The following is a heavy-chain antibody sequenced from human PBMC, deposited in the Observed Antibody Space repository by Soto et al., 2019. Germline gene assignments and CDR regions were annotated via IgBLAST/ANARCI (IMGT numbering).Heavy chain of an antibody. D-gene: IGHD6-19*01. J-gene: IGHJ6*02. V-gene: IGHV3-30-3*01. CDR2: ISYDGSNK. Sequence: QVQLVESGGGVVQPGRSLRLSCAASGFTFSSYAMQWVRQAPGKGLEWVAVISYDGSNKYYADSVKGRFTISRDNSKNTLYLQMNSLRAEDTAVYYCARPHEIAVAERYYYYGMDVWGQGTTVTVSS. CDR3: ARPHEIAVAERYYYYGMDV. CDR1: GFTFSSYA.